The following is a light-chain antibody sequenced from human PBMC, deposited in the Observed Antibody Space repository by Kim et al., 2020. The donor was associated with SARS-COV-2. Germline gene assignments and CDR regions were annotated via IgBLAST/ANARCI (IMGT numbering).Light chain of an antibody. CDR1: ERVDTY. V-gene: IGKV1-39*01. CDR2: SAS. Sequence: SVGDRVTITGRASERVDTYVNWFQQKPGKAPNLLIYSASYLQNGVPSRFSGGGSGTEFTLTISSLQPEDYATYFCQQTYSSLTVTFGQGTRLEIK. CDR3: QQTYSSLTVT. J-gene: IGKJ5*01.